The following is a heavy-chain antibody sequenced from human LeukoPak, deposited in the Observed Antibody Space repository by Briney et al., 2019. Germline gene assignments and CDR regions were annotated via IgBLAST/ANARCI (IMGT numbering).Heavy chain of an antibody. CDR3: ARGPNRITMMIGDAFDI. J-gene: IGHJ3*02. Sequence: KPSETLSLTCTVSGCSISSYYWSWIRQPAGKGLEWIGRIYTSGSTSYNPSLKSRVTMSVDTSKNQFSLKLSSVTAADTAVYYCARGPNRITMMIGDAFDIWGQGTMVTISS. CDR2: IYTSGST. D-gene: IGHD3-22*01. V-gene: IGHV4-4*07. CDR1: GCSISSYY.